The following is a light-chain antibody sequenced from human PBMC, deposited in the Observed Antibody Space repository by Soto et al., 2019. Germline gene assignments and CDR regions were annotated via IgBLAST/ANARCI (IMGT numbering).Light chain of an antibody. V-gene: IGKV3-15*01. CDR1: RTVHSN. J-gene: IGKJ5*01. Sequence: EIVMTQSPATVSVSPGDRVTLSCRASRTVHSNEAWYQHKPGQAPRLLIYGASFRATGMPARFSGSGFGTEFTLTISSLQSEDFAVYYCQQYNNWPRTFGQGTRLEIK. CDR2: GAS. CDR3: QQYNNWPRT.